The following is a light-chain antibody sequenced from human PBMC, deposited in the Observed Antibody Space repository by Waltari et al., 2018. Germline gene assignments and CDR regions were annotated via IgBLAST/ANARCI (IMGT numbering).Light chain of an antibody. CDR2: WAS. Sequence: DVVMTQSPDSLAVSLGERATINCKSSQSLLYSTNNKNYVSWFQQKSGQPPKRLIFWASTRESGVPDRFSGSGSGTDFSLTISSLQAEDVAVYYCQQYYTSPWTFGQGTKVEVK. V-gene: IGKV4-1*01. CDR3: QQYYTSPWT. J-gene: IGKJ1*01. CDR1: QSLLYSTNNKNY.